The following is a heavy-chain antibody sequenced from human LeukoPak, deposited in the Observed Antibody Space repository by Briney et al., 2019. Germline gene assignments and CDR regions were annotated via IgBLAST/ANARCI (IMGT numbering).Heavy chain of an antibody. Sequence: PGGSLRLSCAASGFTFTDYYMSWIRQAPGKGLERVSYISGSGSTIYYADSVRGRFTISRDNAKNSLYLQMNSLRAEDTAVYYCARKVGATTAFDYWGQGTLVTVSS. V-gene: IGHV3-11*01. CDR3: ARKVGATTAFDY. J-gene: IGHJ4*02. D-gene: IGHD1-26*01. CDR2: ISGSGSTI. CDR1: GFTFTDYY.